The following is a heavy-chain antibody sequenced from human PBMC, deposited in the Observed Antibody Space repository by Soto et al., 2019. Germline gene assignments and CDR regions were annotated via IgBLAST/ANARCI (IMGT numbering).Heavy chain of an antibody. CDR3: ARLIGTSWFVG. CDR2: TYYRSQWFN. D-gene: IGHD6-13*01. J-gene: IGHJ4*02. CDR1: GDSVSSNMVT. Sequence: SQTLSLTFAVSGDSVSSNMVTWDWIRQSPSRGLEWLGRTYYRSQWFNDYAVSVKSRMTINADTSKNQFSLQLNYVTPEDTAVYYCARLIGTSWFVGWGQGTPVTVSS. V-gene: IGHV6-1*01.